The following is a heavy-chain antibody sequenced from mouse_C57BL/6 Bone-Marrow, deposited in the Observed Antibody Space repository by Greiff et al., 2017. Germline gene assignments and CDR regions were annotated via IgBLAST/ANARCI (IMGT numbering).Heavy chain of an antibody. CDR3: ARDELGFLRFAY. V-gene: IGHV1-69*01. Sequence: QVQLQQPGAELVMPGASVKLSCKASGYTFTSYWMHWVKQRPGQGLEWIGEIDPSDSYTNYNQKFQGKSTLTVDKSSSTAYMQLSSLTSEDSAVYYCARDELGFLRFAYWGQGTLVSVSA. CDR2: IDPSDSYT. J-gene: IGHJ3*01. CDR1: GYTFTSYW.